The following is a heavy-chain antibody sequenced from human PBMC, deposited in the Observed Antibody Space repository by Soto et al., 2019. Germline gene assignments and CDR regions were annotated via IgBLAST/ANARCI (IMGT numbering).Heavy chain of an antibody. CDR3: AKDGSYCSSTSCYSGPPEN. V-gene: IGHV3-43*01. CDR2: ISWDGGST. D-gene: IGHD2-2*01. J-gene: IGHJ4*02. CDR1: GFTFDDYT. Sequence: GGSLRLSCAASGFTFDDYTMHWVRQAPGKGLEWVSLISWDGGSTYYADSVKGRFTISRDNSKNSLYLQMNSLRTEDTALYYCAKDGSYCSSTSCYSGPPENWGQGTLVTISS.